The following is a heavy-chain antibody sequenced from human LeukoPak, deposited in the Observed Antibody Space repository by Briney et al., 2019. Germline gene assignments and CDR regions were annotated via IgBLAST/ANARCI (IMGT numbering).Heavy chain of an antibody. CDR3: ARMGGSYYEALDY. D-gene: IGHD1-26*01. Sequence: GGSLRLSCAASGFTVSSNYMSWVRQAPGKGLEWVSVIYSGGSTYYADSVKGRFTISRDNPKNTLYLQMNSLRAEDTAVYYCARMGGSYYEALDYWGQGTLVTVSS. CDR1: GFTVSSNY. V-gene: IGHV3-53*01. J-gene: IGHJ4*02. CDR2: IYSGGST.